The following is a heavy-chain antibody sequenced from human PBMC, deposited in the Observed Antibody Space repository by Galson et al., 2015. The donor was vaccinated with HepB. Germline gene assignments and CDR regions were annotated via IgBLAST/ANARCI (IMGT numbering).Heavy chain of an antibody. CDR3: ARARRMVANDF. V-gene: IGHV3-48*01. CDR2: ISSSSIII. Sequence: SLRLSCAASGFTSSSYGLNWVRQAPGKGLEWVSYISSSSIIIYYADSVKGRFTISRDNAKNSLYLQVNSLRAEDTAVYYCARARRMVANDFWGQGTLVTVSS. D-gene: IGHD4/OR15-4a*01. J-gene: IGHJ4*02. CDR1: GFTSSSYG.